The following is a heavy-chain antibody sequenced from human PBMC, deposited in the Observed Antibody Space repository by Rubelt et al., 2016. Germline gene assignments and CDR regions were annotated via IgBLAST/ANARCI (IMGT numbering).Heavy chain of an antibody. D-gene: IGHD5-24*01. CDR1: GFTFSSYA. J-gene: IGHJ6*02. Sequence: EVQLVESGGGLVKPGGSLRLSCAASGFTFSSYAMSWVRQAPGKGLEWVSAISGSGGSTYYADSVKGRFTISRDNSKNTLDLQMNSLRAEDTAVYDCAKYPDGYIYDGMDVWGQGTTVTVSS. CDR3: AKYPDGYIYDGMDV. CDR2: ISGSGGST. V-gene: IGHV3-23*04.